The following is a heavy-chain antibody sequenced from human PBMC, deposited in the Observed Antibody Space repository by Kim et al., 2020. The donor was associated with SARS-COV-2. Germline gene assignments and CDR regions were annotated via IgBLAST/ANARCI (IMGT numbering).Heavy chain of an antibody. D-gene: IGHD2-15*01. CDR1: GFTFSSYS. CDR2: ISSSSSTI. CDR3: ARDITPGLLGIYYFDY. J-gene: IGHJ4*02. Sequence: GGSLRLSCAASGFTFSSYSMNWVRQAPGKGLEWVSYISSSSSTIYYADSVKGRFTISRDNAKNSLYLQMNSLRDEDTAVYYCARDITPGLLGIYYFDYWGQGTLVTVSS. V-gene: IGHV3-48*02.